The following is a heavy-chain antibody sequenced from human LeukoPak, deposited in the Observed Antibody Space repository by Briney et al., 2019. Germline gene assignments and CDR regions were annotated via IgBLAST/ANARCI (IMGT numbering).Heavy chain of an antibody. CDR1: GGTFSSYA. Sequence: ASVKVSCKASGGTFSSYAISWVRQAPGQGLEWMGWINPNSGGTNYAQKFQGRVTMTRDTSISTAYMELSRLRSDDTAVYYCARDREYQLFNWFDPWGQGTLVTVSS. V-gene: IGHV1-2*02. CDR3: ARDREYQLFNWFDP. D-gene: IGHD2-2*01. J-gene: IGHJ5*02. CDR2: INPNSGGT.